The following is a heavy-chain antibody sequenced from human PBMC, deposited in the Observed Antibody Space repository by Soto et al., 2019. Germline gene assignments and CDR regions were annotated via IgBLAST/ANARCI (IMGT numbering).Heavy chain of an antibody. D-gene: IGHD6-13*01. J-gene: IGHJ4*02. Sequence: ASVKISFKAAGLTFTTYVMHWVRQDPGQRLEWMGWISPGSGNTKYSQKFQDRVTITWDTSATTAYMELSSLRSEDTAVYYCARDPIATTGALFDYWGQGTLVTVSS. CDR3: ARDPIATTGALFDY. CDR1: GLTFTTYV. CDR2: ISPGSGNT. V-gene: IGHV1-3*01.